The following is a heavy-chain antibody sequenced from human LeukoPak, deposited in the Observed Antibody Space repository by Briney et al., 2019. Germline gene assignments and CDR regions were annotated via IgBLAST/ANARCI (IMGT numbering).Heavy chain of an antibody. CDR3: ARDSKGPAF. CDR2: IFSDSGT. V-gene: IGHV3-53*01. D-gene: IGHD2-15*01. CDR1: GFTVNGNY. J-gene: IGHJ4*02. Sequence: GGSLRLSCAASGFTVNGNYMSWVRQAPGKGLEWVSVIFSDSGTYYSDYVKGRFTISRDYSKNTLYLQMSSLRVEDTAVYYCARDSKGPAFWGQGTLVTVSS.